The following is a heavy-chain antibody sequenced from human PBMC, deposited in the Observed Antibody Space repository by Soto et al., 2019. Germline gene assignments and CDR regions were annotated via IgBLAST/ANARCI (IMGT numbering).Heavy chain of an antibody. Sequence: TGGSLRLSCAASGFTFSSYAMSWVRQAPGKGLEWVSAISGSGGSTYYADSVKGRFTISRDNSKNTLYLQMNSLRAEDTAVYYCAKGPRITIFGVVIRPHWFDPWGQGTLVTVSS. D-gene: IGHD3-3*01. CDR2: ISGSGGST. J-gene: IGHJ5*02. CDR1: GFTFSSYA. V-gene: IGHV3-23*01. CDR3: AKGPRITIFGVVIRPHWFDP.